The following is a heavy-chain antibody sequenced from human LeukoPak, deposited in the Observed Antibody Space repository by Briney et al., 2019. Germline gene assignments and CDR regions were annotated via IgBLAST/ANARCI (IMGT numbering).Heavy chain of an antibody. J-gene: IGHJ6*03. CDR1: GDSVSSNSAA. D-gene: IGHD3-10*01. CDR2: TYYRSKWYN. Sequence: SQTLSLTCAISGDSVSSNSAAWNWIRQSPSRGLEWLGRTYYRSKWYNDYAVSVKSRIIINPDTSKNQFSLQMSSVTAADTAVYYCARYYYGSGSYYYYYYYMDVWGKGTTVTISS. V-gene: IGHV6-1*01. CDR3: ARYYYGSGSYYYYYYYMDV.